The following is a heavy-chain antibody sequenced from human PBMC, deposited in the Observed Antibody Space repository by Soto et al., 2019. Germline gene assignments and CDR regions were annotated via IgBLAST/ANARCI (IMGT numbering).Heavy chain of an antibody. V-gene: IGHV3-23*01. CDR3: AKGGHYDFWSGFRTYYYYYYMDV. CDR1: GFTFSSYA. J-gene: IGHJ6*03. CDR2: ISGSGGST. D-gene: IGHD3-3*01. Sequence: PGGSLRLSCAASGFTFSSYAMSWVRQAPGKGLEWVSAISGSGGSTYYADSVKGRFTISRDNSKNTLYLQMNSLRAEDTAVYYCAKGGHYDFWSGFRTYYYYYYMDVWGKGTTVTVYS.